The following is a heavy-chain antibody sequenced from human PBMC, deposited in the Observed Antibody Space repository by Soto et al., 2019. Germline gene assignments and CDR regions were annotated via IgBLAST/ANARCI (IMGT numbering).Heavy chain of an antibody. CDR1: SGSISSSNW. V-gene: IGHV4-4*02. J-gene: IGHJ6*03. CDR2: IYHSGST. CDR3: ARTYSHDYYGYYYMDV. Sequence: PSETLSLTCAVSSGSISSSNWWSWVRQPPGKGLEWIGEIYHSGSTNYNPSLKSRVTISVDKSKNQFSLKLSSVTAADTAVYYCARTYSHDYYGYYYMDVWGKGTTVTVSS. D-gene: IGHD3-10*01.